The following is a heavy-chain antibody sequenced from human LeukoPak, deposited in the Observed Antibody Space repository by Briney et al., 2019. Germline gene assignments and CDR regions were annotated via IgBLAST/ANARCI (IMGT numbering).Heavy chain of an antibody. CDR2: INPNSGGT. CDR3: ARGGDGSGSFGDY. J-gene: IGHJ4*02. D-gene: IGHD3-10*01. CDR1: GYTFTGYY. Sequence: ASVKVSCKASGYTFTGYYMHWVRQAPGQGLEWMGWINPNSGGTNYAQEFQGWVTMTRDTSISTAYMELSRLRSDDTAVYYCARGGDGSGSFGDYWGQGTLVTVSS. V-gene: IGHV1-2*04.